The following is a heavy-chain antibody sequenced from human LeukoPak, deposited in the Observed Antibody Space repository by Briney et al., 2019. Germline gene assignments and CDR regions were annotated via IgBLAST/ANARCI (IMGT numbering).Heavy chain of an antibody. V-gene: IGHV3-48*03. D-gene: IGHD5-18*01. CDR1: GFTFRNYA. CDR2: ISSSGSTI. Sequence: GGSLRLSCAASGFTFRNYAMNWVRQAPGKGLEWVSYISSSGSTIYYADSVKGRFTISRDNAKNSLYLQMNSLRAEDTAVYYCARDLPRGYRYGSYYFDYWGQGTLVTVSS. CDR3: ARDLPRGYRYGSYYFDY. J-gene: IGHJ4*02.